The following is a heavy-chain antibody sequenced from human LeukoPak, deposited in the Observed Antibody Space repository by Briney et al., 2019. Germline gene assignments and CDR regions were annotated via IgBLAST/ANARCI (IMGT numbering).Heavy chain of an antibody. D-gene: IGHD3-22*01. CDR3: ARAKLTAYYYDSSGYLDY. J-gene: IGHJ4*02. CDR1: GYTFTSYG. V-gene: IGHV1-18*01. CDR2: ISAYNGNT. Sequence: ASVKVSCKASGYTFTSYGISWVRQAPGQGLEWMGWISAYNGNTNYAQKLQGRVTMTTDTSTSTAYMELRSLRSDDTAVYYCARAKLTAYYYDSSGYLDYWGQGTLVTVSS.